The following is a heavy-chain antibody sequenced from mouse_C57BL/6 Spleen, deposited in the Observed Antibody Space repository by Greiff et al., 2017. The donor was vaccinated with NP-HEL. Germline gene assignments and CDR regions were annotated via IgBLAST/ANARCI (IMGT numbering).Heavy chain of an antibody. CDR2: INPSNGGT. V-gene: IGHV1-53*01. D-gene: IGHD2-3*01. CDR1: GYTFTSYW. Sequence: QVQLQPPGTELVKPGASVKLSCKASGYTFTSYWMHWVKQRPGQGLEWIGNINPSNGGTNYNEKFKSKATLTVDKSSSTAYMQLSSLTSEDSAVYYCARGADDGYYPYAMDYWGQGTSVTVSS. CDR3: ARGADDGYYPYAMDY. J-gene: IGHJ4*01.